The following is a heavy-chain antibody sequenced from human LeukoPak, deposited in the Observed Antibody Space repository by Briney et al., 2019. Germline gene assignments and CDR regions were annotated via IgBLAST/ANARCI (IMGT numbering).Heavy chain of an antibody. D-gene: IGHD2-21*02. CDR2: IIPILGIA. CDR1: GGTFSSYA. J-gene: IGHJ4*02. CDR3: TGGGDFSSFDY. V-gene: IGHV1-69*04. Sequence: ASVKVSCKASGGTFSSYAIRWVRQAPGQGLEWMGRIIPILGIANYAQKFQGRVTITADKSASTAYMELSSLSSEDTAVYYCTGGGDFSSFDYWGQGTLVTVSS.